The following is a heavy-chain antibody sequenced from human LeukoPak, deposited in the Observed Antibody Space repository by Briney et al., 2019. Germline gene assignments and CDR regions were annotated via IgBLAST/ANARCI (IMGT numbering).Heavy chain of an antibody. D-gene: IGHD3-10*01. V-gene: IGHV1-3*01. CDR2: VNAGNGNT. Sequence: ASVTVSCKASGYTFTSYAMHWVRQAPGQRREGMGWVNAGNGNTKYSQKFQGRVTITRDTSASTAYMELSSLRSEDTAVYYCARGELLWFGELLSSFDYWGQGTLVTVSS. J-gene: IGHJ4*02. CDR3: ARGELLWFGELLSSFDY. CDR1: GYTFTSYA.